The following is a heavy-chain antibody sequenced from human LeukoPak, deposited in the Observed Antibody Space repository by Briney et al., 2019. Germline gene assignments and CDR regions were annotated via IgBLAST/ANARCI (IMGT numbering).Heavy chain of an antibody. CDR3: ARQEGGNSNYYYYMDV. D-gene: IGHD4-23*01. Sequence: GASLKISFKGSGYSFTSYWIGWVRPMPGKGLEWMGIIYPGDSDTRYSPSFQGQVTISADKSISTTYLQWSSLKASDTAMYYCARQEGGNSNYYYYMDVWGKGATVTVSS. J-gene: IGHJ6*03. CDR1: GYSFTSYW. V-gene: IGHV5-51*01. CDR2: IYPGDSDT.